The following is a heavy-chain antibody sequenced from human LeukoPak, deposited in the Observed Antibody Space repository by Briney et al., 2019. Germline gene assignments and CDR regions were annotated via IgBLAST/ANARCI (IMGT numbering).Heavy chain of an antibody. CDR3: ARYRMVRGVTNWFDP. CDR1: GGSISSGGYY. V-gene: IGHV4-31*03. Sequence: SQTLSLTCTVSGGSISSGGYYWSWIRQHPGKGLEWIGYIYYSGSTYYNPSLKSRVTISVDTSKNQFSLKLSSVTAADTAVYYCARYRMVRGVTNWFDPWGQGTLVTVSS. D-gene: IGHD3-10*01. CDR2: IYYSGST. J-gene: IGHJ5*02.